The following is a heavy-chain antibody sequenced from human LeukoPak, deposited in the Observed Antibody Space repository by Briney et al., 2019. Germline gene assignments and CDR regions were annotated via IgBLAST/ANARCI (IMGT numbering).Heavy chain of an antibody. J-gene: IGHJ4*02. CDR3: AILYYYDSSGYYKIFDY. D-gene: IGHD3-22*01. V-gene: IGHV1-69*13. CDR1: GGTFSSYA. CDR2: IIPIFGTA. Sequence: ASVKVSCKASGGTFSSYAISWVRQAAGQGLEWMGGIIPIFGTANYAQKFQGRVTITADESTSTAYMELSSLRSEDTAVYYCAILYYYDSSGYYKIFDYWGQGTLVTVSS.